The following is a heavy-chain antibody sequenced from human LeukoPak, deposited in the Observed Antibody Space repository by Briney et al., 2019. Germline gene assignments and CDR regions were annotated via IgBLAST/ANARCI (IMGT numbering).Heavy chain of an antibody. CDR2: ISYDGPNK. J-gene: IGHJ6*04. CDR1: GFTFNNYG. Sequence: GGSLRLSCAASGFTFNNYGMHWVRQAPGKGLEWVAVISYDGPNKYYADSVKGRFTISRDNSKNTQYLQMKSLRAEDTAVYYCAELGITMIGGVWGKGTTVTISS. V-gene: IGHV3-30*18. CDR3: AELGITMIGGV. D-gene: IGHD3-10*02.